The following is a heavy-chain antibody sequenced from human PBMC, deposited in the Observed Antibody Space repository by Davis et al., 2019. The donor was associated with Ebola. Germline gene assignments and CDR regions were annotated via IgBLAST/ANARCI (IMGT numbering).Heavy chain of an antibody. CDR1: GGSISSYY. D-gene: IGHD3-10*01. J-gene: IGHJ4*02. V-gene: IGHV4-34*01. CDR3: ARGRYYYGSGSYPFDY. Sequence: SETLSFTCTVSGGSISSYYWSWIRQPPGKGLEWIGEINHSGSTHYNPSLKSRVTLSVDTSKNQFSLEVNSVTAADTAVYYCARGRYYYGSGSYPFDYWGQGTLVTVSS. CDR2: INHSGST.